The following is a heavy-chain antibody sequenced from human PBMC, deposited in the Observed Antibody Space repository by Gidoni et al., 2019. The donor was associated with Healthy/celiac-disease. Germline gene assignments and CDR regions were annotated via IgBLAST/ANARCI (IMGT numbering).Heavy chain of an antibody. V-gene: IGHV3-23*01. D-gene: IGHD1-20*01. CDR1: GFTFSSYA. Sequence: EVQLLESGGGLVQPGGSLRLSCAASGFTFSSYAMSWVRQAPGKGLEWVSAISGSGGSTYYADSVKGRFTISRDNSKNTLYLQMNSLRAEDTAVYYCAKDRRGTNLNWNDHFDYWGQGTLVTVSS. CDR2: ISGSGGST. CDR3: AKDRRGTNLNWNDHFDY. J-gene: IGHJ4*02.